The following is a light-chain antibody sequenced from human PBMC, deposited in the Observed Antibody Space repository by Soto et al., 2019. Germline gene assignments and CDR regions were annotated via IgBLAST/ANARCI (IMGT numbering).Light chain of an antibody. CDR2: EVS. V-gene: IGLV2-14*01. Sequence: QSVLTQPASVSGSPGQSITISCTGTSSDVGNYKYVSWYQQHPGKAPKLMIYEVSNRPSGVSNRFSGSKSGNTASPTISGLQAEDETDYYCFSYTSSGTYVFGTGTKVTGL. CDR3: FSYTSSGTYV. CDR1: SSDVGNYKY. J-gene: IGLJ1*01.